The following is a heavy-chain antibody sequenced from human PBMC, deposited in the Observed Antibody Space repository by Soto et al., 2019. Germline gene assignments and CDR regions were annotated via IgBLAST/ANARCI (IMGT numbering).Heavy chain of an antibody. V-gene: IGHV3-48*02. CDR2: INTGSTTI. J-gene: IGHJ6*02. CDR3: VRENYGLDV. CDR1: GFNFITYS. Sequence: EVQLVESGGGLVQPGGSLRLSCAGSGFNFITYSMIWISQAPGKGLEWVSYINTGSTTIKYADSVEGRFTISRDNAKNSLYLQMNSLRDEHTAVYYCVRENYGLDVWGQGTTVTVSS.